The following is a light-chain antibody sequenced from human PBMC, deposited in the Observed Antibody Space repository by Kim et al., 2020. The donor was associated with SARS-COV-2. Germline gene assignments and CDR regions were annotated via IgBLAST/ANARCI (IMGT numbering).Light chain of an antibody. CDR2: YDS. J-gene: IGLJ3*02. CDR1: NSGTKS. CDR3: QVWDSSTDQVL. V-gene: IGLV3-21*04. Sequence: ATGETARITCDGDNSGTKSVYWYQQKAGQTPVLLIYYDSRRPSGSPERFSGSNAGNTATLTVSRVEAGDEADYYCQVWDSSTDQVLFGGGTQLTVL.